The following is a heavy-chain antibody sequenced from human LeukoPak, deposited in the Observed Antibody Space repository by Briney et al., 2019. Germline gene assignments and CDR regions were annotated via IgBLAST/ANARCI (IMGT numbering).Heavy chain of an antibody. CDR3: ARARGSGWYHY. V-gene: IGHV4-34*01. Sequence: PSETLSLTCAVYGGSFSGYYWSWIRQPPGKGLEWIGEINHSGSTNYNPSLKSRVTISVDTSKNQFSLKLSSVTAADTAVYYCARARGSGWYHYWGQGTLVTVSS. D-gene: IGHD6-13*01. CDR2: INHSGST. CDR1: GGSFSGYY. J-gene: IGHJ4*02.